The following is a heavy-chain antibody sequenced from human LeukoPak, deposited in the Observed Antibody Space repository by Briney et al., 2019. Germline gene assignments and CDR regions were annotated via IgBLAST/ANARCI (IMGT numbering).Heavy chain of an antibody. D-gene: IGHD2-15*01. J-gene: IGHJ3*02. CDR1: GFTFNNYA. CDR3: ATLGYCSGGSCRDAFDI. CDR2: VSGNGGNT. V-gene: IGHV3-23*01. Sequence: GGSLRLSCAASGFTFNNYAMGWVRQPPGKGLEWVSGVSGNGGNTYYADSVKGRFTISRDYSKSTLYLQMNSLRAEDTAVYYCATLGYCSGGSCRDAFDIWGQGTMVTVS.